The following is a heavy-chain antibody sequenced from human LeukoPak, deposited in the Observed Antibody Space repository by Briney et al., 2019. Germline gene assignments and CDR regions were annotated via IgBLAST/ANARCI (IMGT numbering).Heavy chain of an antibody. J-gene: IGHJ4*02. CDR2: IHPGDSET. V-gene: IGHV5-51*01. Sequence: GESLKISSKASGYRFTSYWIGWVRQMPVKGLECMGIIHPGDSETRYSPSFQGQVTISADKSISTAYLQWSGLKASDTAMYYCARRLGATQPYFDFWGQGALVTVSS. CDR3: ARRLGATQPYFDF. D-gene: IGHD1-26*01. CDR1: GYRFTSYW.